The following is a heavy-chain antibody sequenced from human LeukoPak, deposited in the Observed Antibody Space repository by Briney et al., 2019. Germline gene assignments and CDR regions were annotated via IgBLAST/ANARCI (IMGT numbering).Heavy chain of an antibody. J-gene: IGHJ6*03. CDR2: IYTSGST. D-gene: IGHD5-12*01. V-gene: IGHV4-61*02. CDR1: GGSISSGSYY. CDR3: AKGSGYEAQYYYYDMVV. Sequence: SETLSLTCTVSGGSISSGSYYWSWIRQPAGKGLEWIGRIYTSGSTNYNPSLKSRVTISVDTSKNQFSLKLSSVTAADTAVYYCAKGSGYEAQYYYYDMVVWGKGTTVTISS.